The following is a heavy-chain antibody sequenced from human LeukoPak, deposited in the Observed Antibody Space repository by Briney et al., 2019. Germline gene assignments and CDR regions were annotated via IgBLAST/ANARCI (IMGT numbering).Heavy chain of an antibody. CDR3: ARGPRITMVRGVIIPNWFDP. D-gene: IGHD3-10*01. J-gene: IGHJ5*02. CDR1: GGSFSGYY. Sequence: PSEALSLTCAGYGGSFSGYYWSWIRQPPGKALECIGEINHSGSTNYNPSLKSRVTISVATSKNQFSLKLSSVTAADTAVYYCARGPRITMVRGVIIPNWFDPWGQGTLVTVSS. V-gene: IGHV4-34*01. CDR2: INHSGST.